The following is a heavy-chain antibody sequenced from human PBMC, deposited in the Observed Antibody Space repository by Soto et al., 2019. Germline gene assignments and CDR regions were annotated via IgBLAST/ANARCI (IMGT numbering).Heavy chain of an antibody. Sequence: EVHLWESGGDLVQPGGSLRVSCVGSGYTFSSRAMSWVRQAPGKGLEWVSGIDGGGTTDYADSVKGRFTISRDNSQDTLYLQMNSLRAEDTAVYYCATLLGFSSGVSWYSHVADYWGQGTLVTVSS. V-gene: IGHV3-23*01. CDR3: ATLLGFSSGVSWYSHVADY. D-gene: IGHD2-8*02. J-gene: IGHJ4*02. CDR2: IDGGGTT. CDR1: GYTFSSRA.